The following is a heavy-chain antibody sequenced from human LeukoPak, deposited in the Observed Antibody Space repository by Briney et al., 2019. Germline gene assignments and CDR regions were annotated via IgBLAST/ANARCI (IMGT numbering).Heavy chain of an antibody. Sequence: GGSLRLSCVGSGFTFSDHWMHWVRQAPGKGLVWVSRIRNDGGETNYADSVKGRFTISRDNSKNTLYLQMNSLRGEDTAVYYCAKDPVAGSKGGGADFDYWGQGTLVTVSS. J-gene: IGHJ4*02. V-gene: IGHV3-74*01. D-gene: IGHD6-19*01. CDR3: AKDPVAGSKGGGADFDY. CDR1: GFTFSDHW. CDR2: IRNDGGET.